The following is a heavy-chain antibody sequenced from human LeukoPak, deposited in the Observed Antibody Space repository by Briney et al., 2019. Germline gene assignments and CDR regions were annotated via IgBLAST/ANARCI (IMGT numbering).Heavy chain of an antibody. D-gene: IGHD6-6*01. V-gene: IGHV3-74*01. CDR2: ISTDGSST. CDR1: GFTFSSYW. CDR3: VREYSSSSGRAFDM. J-gene: IGHJ3*02. Sequence: GGTLRLSCAASGFTFSSYWMHWVRQTPGKGLVWGSRISTDGSSTKSAESVKGRLTISRDNAKNTLHLQMNSLRAEDTPVYYCVREYSSSSGRAFDMWGQGTMVTVSP.